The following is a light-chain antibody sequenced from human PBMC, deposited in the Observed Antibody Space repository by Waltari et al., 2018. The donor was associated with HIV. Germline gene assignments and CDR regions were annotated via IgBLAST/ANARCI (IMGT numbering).Light chain of an antibody. V-gene: IGLV3-10*01. CDR3: YSVDLSDEHRV. Sequence: SYELTQPPSVSVSPGQTARITCSGDASPKKYAYRYQQKSGQAPVLVIYEDTQRPSGIPERFSGSSSGTMATLTISGAQVEDEADYYCYSVDLSDEHRVFGGGTNLTVI. J-gene: IGLJ3*02. CDR2: EDT. CDR1: ASPKKY.